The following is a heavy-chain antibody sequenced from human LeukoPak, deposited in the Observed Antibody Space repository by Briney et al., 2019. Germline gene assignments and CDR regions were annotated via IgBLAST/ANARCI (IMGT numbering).Heavy chain of an antibody. CDR1: GFAFSDYS. J-gene: IGHJ4*02. CDR3: ATYSSGWLGRGVY. Sequence: PGGSLRLPCGASGFAFSDYSMNWVRQAPGKGLEWVANIKKDGSEKDYVDSVKGRFTVSRDNAKNSLYLQMNSLRAEDTAVYYCATYSSGWLGRGVYWGQGTLVTVSS. V-gene: IGHV3-7*01. CDR2: IKKDGSEK. D-gene: IGHD6-19*01.